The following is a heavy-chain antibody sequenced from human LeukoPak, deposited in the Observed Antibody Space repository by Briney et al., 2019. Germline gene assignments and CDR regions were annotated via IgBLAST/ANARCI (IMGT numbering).Heavy chain of an antibody. CDR2: INPNSGGT. CDR1: GYTFTGYY. Sequence: ASVKVSCKASGYTFTGYYMHWVRQAPGQGLGWMGWINPNSGGTNYAQKFQGRVTMTRDTSISTAYMELSRLRSDDTAVYYCARDFTTGSIAVDYWGQGTLVTVSS. J-gene: IGHJ4*02. CDR3: ARDFTTGSIAVDY. D-gene: IGHD1-1*01. V-gene: IGHV1-2*02.